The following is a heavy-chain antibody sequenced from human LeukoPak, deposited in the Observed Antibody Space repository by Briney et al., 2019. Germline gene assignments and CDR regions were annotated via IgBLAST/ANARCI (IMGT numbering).Heavy chain of an antibody. CDR1: GFTFSEYY. CDR3: ARDYYSSGTWVDY. J-gene: IGHJ4*02. V-gene: IGHV3-33*07. CDR2: TWSDGSNK. D-gene: IGHD3-10*01. Sequence: GGSLRLSCAASGFTFSEYYMSWIRQAPGRGLEWVAVTWSDGSNKYYADSVKGRFTISRDNSKNTLSLQMNSLRAEDTAVYYCARDYYSSGTWVDYWGQGTLVTVSS.